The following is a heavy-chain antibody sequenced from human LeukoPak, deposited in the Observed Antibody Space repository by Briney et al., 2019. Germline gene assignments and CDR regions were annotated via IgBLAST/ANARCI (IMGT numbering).Heavy chain of an antibody. CDR2: TYYRFKWYD. CDR1: GDSVSSNSAA. J-gene: IGHJ6*03. V-gene: IGHV6-1*01. Sequence: SQTLSLTCAISGDSVSSNSAAWNWLRQSPSRGLEWLGRTYYRFKWYDDYAVSVKSRIAIYPDTSKNQFSLQLNSVTPEDTAVYSWARTMVREIRDYYYMDVWGKGTTVTVSS. CDR3: ARTMVREIRDYYYMDV. D-gene: IGHD3-10*01.